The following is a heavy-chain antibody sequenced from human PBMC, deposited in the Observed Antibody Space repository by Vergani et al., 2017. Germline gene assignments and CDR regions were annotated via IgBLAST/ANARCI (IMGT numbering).Heavy chain of an antibody. CDR3: VGGGTLHWLST. D-gene: IGHD3-16*01. CDR2: ITPLHGGT. V-gene: IGHV1-2*06. J-gene: IGHJ4*02. CDR1: GYYFTDYY. Sequence: QVQLVQSGAEVKKPGAAVKVSCKASGYYFTDYYLHWVRQAPGQGLEWMGRITPLHGGTQYAAKFQGRVTMTRDTSITTAYMELTSLASDDTAVYYCVGGGTLHWLSTRVQGILVTVSS.